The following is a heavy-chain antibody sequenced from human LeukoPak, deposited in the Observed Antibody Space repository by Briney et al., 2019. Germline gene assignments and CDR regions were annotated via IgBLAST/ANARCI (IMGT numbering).Heavy chain of an antibody. CDR1: GGSVSHSNW. D-gene: IGHD3-3*01. CDR2: INHSGST. CDR3: ARGTCITIFGVVKDWFDP. J-gene: IGHJ5*02. V-gene: IGHV4-4*02. Sequence: PSGTLSLTCAVSGGSVSHSNWWTWVRQPPGKGLEWIGEINHSGSTNYNPSLKSRVTISVDTSKNQFSLKLSSVTAADTAVYYCARGTCITIFGVVKDWFDPWGQGTLVTVSS.